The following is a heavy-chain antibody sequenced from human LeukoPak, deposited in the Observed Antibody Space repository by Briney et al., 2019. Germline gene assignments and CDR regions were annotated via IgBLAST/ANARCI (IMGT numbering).Heavy chain of an antibody. D-gene: IGHD2-2*01. Sequence: ASVKVSCKASGYTFTSYGISWVRQAPGQGLEWMGWISAYNGNTNYAQKLQGRVTMTTDTSTSTAYMELRSLRSDDTAVHYCARDIVVVPAAQRNWFDPWGQGTLVTVSS. CDR3: ARDIVVVPAAQRNWFDP. CDR1: GYTFTSYG. CDR2: ISAYNGNT. V-gene: IGHV1-18*01. J-gene: IGHJ5*02.